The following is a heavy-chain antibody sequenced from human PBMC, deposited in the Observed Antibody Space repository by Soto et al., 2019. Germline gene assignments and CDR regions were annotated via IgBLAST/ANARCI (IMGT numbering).Heavy chain of an antibody. CDR2: IYSGGST. D-gene: IGHD2-15*01. Sequence: GSLRLSCAASGFSVSRSYMSWVRQAPGKGLEWVSVIYSGGSTYYGDSVKGRFTISRDNSKNTLYLQMNSLRADDTAVYYCARGEEYCSGGSCFGWFDPWGQGTLVTVSS. CDR3: ARGEEYCSGGSCFGWFDP. CDR1: GFSVSRSY. J-gene: IGHJ5*02. V-gene: IGHV3-66*01.